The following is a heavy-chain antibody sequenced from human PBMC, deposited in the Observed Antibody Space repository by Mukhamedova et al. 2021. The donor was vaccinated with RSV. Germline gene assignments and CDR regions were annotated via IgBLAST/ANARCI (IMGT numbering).Heavy chain of an antibody. J-gene: IGHJ4*02. CDR3: AKRVEYSNSYAYFDH. V-gene: IGHV3-23*01. Sequence: AEYMGGRFTISRDNSKTTVYLQMNSLRAEDTALYYCAKRVEYSNSYAYFDHWGQGTLVTVSS. D-gene: IGHD6-6*01.